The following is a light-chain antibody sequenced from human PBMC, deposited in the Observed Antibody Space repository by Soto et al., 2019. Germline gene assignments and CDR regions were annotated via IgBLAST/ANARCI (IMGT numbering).Light chain of an antibody. J-gene: IGKJ5*01. Sequence: EIVLTQSPGTQSLSPGERATLSCRASQTVSNTQLAWYQQKPGQAPRLLIYSASSRATGFPDRFSGSGSGSDFTLTISRLEPEDFAVYYCQHYGTSPITFGQGTRLEIK. CDR1: QTVSNTQ. V-gene: IGKV3-20*01. CDR3: QHYGTSPIT. CDR2: SAS.